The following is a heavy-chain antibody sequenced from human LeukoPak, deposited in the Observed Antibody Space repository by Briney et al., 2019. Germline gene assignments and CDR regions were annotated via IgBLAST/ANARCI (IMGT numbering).Heavy chain of an antibody. CDR3: AKDFIAAAGTTFDY. V-gene: IGHV3-23*01. D-gene: IGHD6-13*01. CDR1: GFTFTSYS. J-gene: IGHJ4*02. CDR2: ISGSGGST. Sequence: PGGSLRLSCAASGFTFTSYSMNWVRQAPGKGLEWVSAISGSGGSTYYADSVKGRFTISRDNSKNTLYLQMNSLRAEDTAVYYCAKDFIAAAGTTFDYWGQGTLVTVSS.